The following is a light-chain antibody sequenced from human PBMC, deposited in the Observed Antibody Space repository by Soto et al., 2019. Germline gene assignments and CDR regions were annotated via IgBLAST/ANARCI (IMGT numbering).Light chain of an antibody. V-gene: IGKV3-11*01. CDR2: DAS. Sequence: EIVLTQSPATLSLSPVERATLSCRASQSVSSYLAWYQQKPGQAPRLLIYDASNRATGIPARFSGSGSGTDFTLTISSLEPEDFAVYYCQQRSLFGPGTKVDIK. CDR3: QQRSL. CDR1: QSVSSY. J-gene: IGKJ3*01.